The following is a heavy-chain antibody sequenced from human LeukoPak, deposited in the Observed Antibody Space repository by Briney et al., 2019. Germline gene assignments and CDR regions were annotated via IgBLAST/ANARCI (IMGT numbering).Heavy chain of an antibody. CDR2: IIPIFGTA. CDR3: ARGDWEDYGMDV. D-gene: IGHD3/OR15-3a*01. J-gene: IGHJ6*02. Sequence: ASVKVSCKASGGTFISYAISWVRQAPGQGLEWMGGIIPIFGTANYAQKFQGRVTITADESTSTAYMELSSLRSEDTAVYYCARGDWEDYGMDVWGQGTTVTVSS. V-gene: IGHV1-69*13. CDR1: GGTFISYA.